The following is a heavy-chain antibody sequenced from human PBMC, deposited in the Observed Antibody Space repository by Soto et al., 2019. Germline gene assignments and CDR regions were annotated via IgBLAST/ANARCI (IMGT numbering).Heavy chain of an antibody. CDR1: GFTFSSYG. CDR3: AKEGAVLLWFGEESPLDY. V-gene: IGHV3-30*18. D-gene: IGHD3-10*01. Sequence: QVQLVESGGGVVQPGRSLRLSCAASGFTFSSYGMHWVRQAPGKGLEWVAVISYDGSNKYYADSVKGRFTISRDNSKNTLYLQMNSLRAEDTAVYYCAKEGAVLLWFGEESPLDYWGQGTLVTVSS. J-gene: IGHJ4*02. CDR2: ISYDGSNK.